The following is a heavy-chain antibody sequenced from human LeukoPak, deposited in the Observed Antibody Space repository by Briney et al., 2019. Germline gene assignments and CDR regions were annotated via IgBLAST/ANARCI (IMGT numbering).Heavy chain of an antibody. J-gene: IGHJ3*02. CDR1: GFNFNDHT. Sequence: GGSLRLSCAASGFNFNDHTMHWVRQAPGKGLEWVSLISWDGGSTYYADSVKGRFTISRDNAKNSLYLQMNSLRAEDTAVYYCARVSILIVPYYAFDIWGQGTMVTVSS. CDR3: ARVSILIVPYYAFDI. CDR2: ISWDGGST. D-gene: IGHD2/OR15-2a*01. V-gene: IGHV3-43*01.